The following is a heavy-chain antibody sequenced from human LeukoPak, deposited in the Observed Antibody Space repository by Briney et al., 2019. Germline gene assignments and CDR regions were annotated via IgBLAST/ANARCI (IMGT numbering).Heavy chain of an antibody. V-gene: IGHV3-30*02. CDR2: IRYDGSNK. CDR3: AKDKGYSSGWYLLDP. Sequence: GGSLRLSCAASGFTFSSYGMHWVRQAPGKGLEWVAFIRYDGSNKYYADSVKGRFSISRDNSKNTLYLQMNNLRAEDTAVYYCAKDKGYSSGWYLLDPWGQGTLVTVSS. CDR1: GFTFSSYG. D-gene: IGHD6-19*01. J-gene: IGHJ5*02.